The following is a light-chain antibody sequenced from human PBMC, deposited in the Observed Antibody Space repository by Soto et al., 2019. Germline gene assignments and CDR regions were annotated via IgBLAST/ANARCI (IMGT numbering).Light chain of an antibody. CDR2: LNSDGSH. CDR1: SGHSTYA. V-gene: IGLV4-69*01. J-gene: IGLJ1*01. Sequence: QSVLTQSPSASASLGASVKLTCTLSSGHSTYAIAWHQQQPEKGPRYLMKLNSDGSHNKGDGIPDRFSGSSSGAERYLTISSLQSEDEADYYCQTWGTGILVFGSGTKLTVL. CDR3: QTWGTGILV.